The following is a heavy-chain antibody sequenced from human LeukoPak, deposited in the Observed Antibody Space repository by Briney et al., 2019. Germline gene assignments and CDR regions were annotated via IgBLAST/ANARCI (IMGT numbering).Heavy chain of an antibody. D-gene: IGHD3-9*01. J-gene: IGHJ4*02. V-gene: IGHV1-46*01. CDR1: GYTFTSYY. Sequence: ASVKVSCKASGYTFTSYYMHWVRQAPGQGLEWMGIINPSGGSTSYAQKLQGRVTMTTDTSTSTAYMELRSLRSDDTAVYYCARVPPFEVYYFDYWGQGTLVTVSS. CDR3: ARVPPFEVYYFDY. CDR2: INPSGGST.